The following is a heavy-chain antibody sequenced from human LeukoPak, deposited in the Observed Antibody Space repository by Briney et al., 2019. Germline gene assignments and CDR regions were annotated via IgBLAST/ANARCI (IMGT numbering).Heavy chain of an antibody. CDR3: ARGTYYDFWSGYYTIKNWFDP. Sequence: SETLSLTCAVYGGSFSGYYWSWIRQPPGKGLEWIGEINHSGSTNYNPSLKSRVTISVDTSKHQLSLKLSSVTAADTAVYYCARGTYYDFWSGYYTIKNWFDPWGQGTLVTVSS. D-gene: IGHD3-3*01. CDR1: GGSFSGYY. V-gene: IGHV4-34*01. CDR2: INHSGST. J-gene: IGHJ5*02.